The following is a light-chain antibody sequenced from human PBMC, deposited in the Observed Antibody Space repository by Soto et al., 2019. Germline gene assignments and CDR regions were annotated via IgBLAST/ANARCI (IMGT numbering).Light chain of an antibody. CDR1: RSFASSY. CDR2: AAS. J-gene: IGKJ2*01. V-gene: IGKV3-20*01. CDR3: HHYDSSPPYT. Sequence: EIVLTQSPATLSLSPGERATLSCRASRSFASSYLTWYQHKPGQAPRLLIYAASSRATGIPDRFIGSGSETDFTLTISRLEPDDSAVYYCHHYDSSPPYTFGQGPKLAIK.